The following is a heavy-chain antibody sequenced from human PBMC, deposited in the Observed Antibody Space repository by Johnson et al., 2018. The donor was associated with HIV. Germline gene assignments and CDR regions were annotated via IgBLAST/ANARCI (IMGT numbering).Heavy chain of an antibody. CDR3: ARAKYGGAFDV. J-gene: IGHJ3*01. V-gene: IGHV3-30*07. Sequence: SYDGSNKYYADSVKGRFTISRDNSKNTLYLQMNSLRADDTAVYYCARAKYGGAFDVWGQGTMVSVSS. D-gene: IGHD3-16*01. CDR2: SYDGSNK.